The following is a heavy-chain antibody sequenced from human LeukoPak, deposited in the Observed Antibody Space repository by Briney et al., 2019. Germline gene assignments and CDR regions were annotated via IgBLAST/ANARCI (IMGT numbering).Heavy chain of an antibody. CDR1: GFTFSSYA. J-gene: IGHJ4*02. CDR2: ISYDGSNK. D-gene: IGHD3-22*01. CDR3: ARGMNYYDSSGYYYVGYFDY. Sequence: GRSLRLSCAASGFTFSSYAMHWVRQAPGKGLEWVVVISYDGSNKYYADSVKGRFTISRDNSKNTLYLQMNSLRAEDTAVYYCARGMNYYDSSGYYYVGYFDYWGQGTLVTVSS. V-gene: IGHV3-30*01.